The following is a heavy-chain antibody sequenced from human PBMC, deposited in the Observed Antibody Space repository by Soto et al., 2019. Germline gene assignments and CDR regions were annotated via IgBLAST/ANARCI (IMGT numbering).Heavy chain of an antibody. CDR3: AKDKGAEYCSGGSCYPPDFDY. D-gene: IGHD2-15*01. CDR2: ISYDGSNK. Sequence: PGGSLRLSCAASGFTFSSYGMHWVRQAPGKGLEWVAVISYDGSNKYYADSVKGRFTISRDNSKNTLYPQMNSLRAEDTAVYYCAKDKGAEYCSGGSCYPPDFDYWGQGTLVTVSS. J-gene: IGHJ4*02. CDR1: GFTFSSYG. V-gene: IGHV3-30*18.